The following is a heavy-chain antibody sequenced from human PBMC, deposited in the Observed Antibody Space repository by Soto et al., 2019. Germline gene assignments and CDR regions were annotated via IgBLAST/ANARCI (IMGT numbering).Heavy chain of an antibody. J-gene: IGHJ6*02. CDR2: IRIGPGIT. CDR1: GVNFRGYA. V-gene: IGHV3-23*01. D-gene: IGHD5-18*01. Sequence: LRLSCEVSGVNFRGYAMSWVRQAPEKGLEWVSGIRIGPGITYYADSVKGRFTISSDISRKTVYLQMNNLRGEDTALYFCARSRSAMADGMNVWGQGTTVTVSS. CDR3: ARSRSAMADGMNV.